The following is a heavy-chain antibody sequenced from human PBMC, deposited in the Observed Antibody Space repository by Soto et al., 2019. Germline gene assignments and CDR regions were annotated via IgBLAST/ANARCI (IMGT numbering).Heavy chain of an antibody. CDR2: INAGNGNT. D-gene: IGHD6-19*01. CDR3: ARAVAVPADFDY. Sequence: QVQLVQSGAEEKKPGASVKVSCKASGYTFTGYAMHWVRQAPGQRLEWMGWINAGNGNTKYSQKFQDRVTITRDTSASPAYMELSSLRSEDTAVYYCARAVAVPADFDYWGQGTLVTVSS. V-gene: IGHV1-3*05. CDR1: GYTFTGYA. J-gene: IGHJ4*02.